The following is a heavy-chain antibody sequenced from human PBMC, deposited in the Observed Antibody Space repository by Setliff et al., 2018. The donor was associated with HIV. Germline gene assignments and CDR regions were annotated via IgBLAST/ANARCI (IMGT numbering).Heavy chain of an antibody. J-gene: IGHJ5*02. CDR3: ARQFPPYHSGAHYSDL. CDR2: IYYSGST. V-gene: IGHV4-59*11. D-gene: IGHD6-19*01. CDR1: GGSITPHY. Sequence: PSETLSLTCTVSGGSITPHYWSWIRQPPGKGLEWIGLIYYSGSTNYSPSLKSRVTISVDSSKNQFSLKLTSVTAADAATYYCARQFPPYHSGAHYSDLWSQGTLVTVSS.